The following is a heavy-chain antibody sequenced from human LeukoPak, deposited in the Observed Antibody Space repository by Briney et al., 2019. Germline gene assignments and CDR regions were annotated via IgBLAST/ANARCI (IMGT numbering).Heavy chain of an antibody. V-gene: IGHV5-51*01. J-gene: IGHJ4*02. CDR3: ARQYGSGSYDY. CDR2: IYPGDSDT. CDR1: GYSFTNYW. D-gene: IGHD3-10*01. Sequence: GESLKISCKGSGYSFTNYWIGWVRQMPGKGLEWMGIIYPGDSDTKYSPSFQGQVTISADKSINSAYLQWSSLKASDTAMYYCARQYGSGSYDYWGQGTLVTASS.